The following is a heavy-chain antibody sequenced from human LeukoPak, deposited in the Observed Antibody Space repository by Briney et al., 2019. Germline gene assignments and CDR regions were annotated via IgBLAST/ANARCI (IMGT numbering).Heavy chain of an antibody. J-gene: IGHJ4*02. CDR3: ARESPSPWIAARLGFDY. V-gene: IGHV3-33*01. Sequence: PGRPLRLSCTASGFSFSDYAMHWVRQAPGKGLEWVAVIWSDGSHKYYADSVKGRFTISRDNSKRTLSLQMSSLRAEDTAVYYCARESPSPWIAARLGFDYWGQGTLVTVSS. CDR2: IWSDGSHK. D-gene: IGHD6-6*01. CDR1: GFSFSDYA.